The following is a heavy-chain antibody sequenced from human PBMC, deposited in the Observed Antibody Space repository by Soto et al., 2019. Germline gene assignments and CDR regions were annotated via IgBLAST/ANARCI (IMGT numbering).Heavy chain of an antibody. D-gene: IGHD3-3*01. V-gene: IGHV5-51*01. J-gene: IGHJ6*02. CDR3: ARLLSEAYYDFWSGYQYYYYVMDV. Sequence: PGESLKISCKGSGYSFTSYWIGWVRQMPGKGLEWMGIIYPGDSDTRYSPSFQGQVTISADKSISTAYLQWSSLKASDTAMYYCARLLSEAYYDFWSGYQYYYYVMDVWGQGTTVTVSS. CDR2: IYPGDSDT. CDR1: GYSFTSYW.